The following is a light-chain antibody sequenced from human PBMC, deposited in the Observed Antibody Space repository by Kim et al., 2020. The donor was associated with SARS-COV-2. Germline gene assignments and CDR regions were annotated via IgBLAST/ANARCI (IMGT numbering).Light chain of an antibody. CDR3: QQYGSSPRT. CDR2: GAS. CDR1: QSVSDRY. V-gene: IGKV3-20*01. J-gene: IGKJ1*01. Sequence: EIVLTQSPGTLSLSPGERATLSCRASQSVSDRYLAWYQQRPGLAPRLLIYGASSRATGIPDRFSGSGSGTDFTLTISRLEPEDFAVFYCQQYGSSPRTFGQGTKVEIK.